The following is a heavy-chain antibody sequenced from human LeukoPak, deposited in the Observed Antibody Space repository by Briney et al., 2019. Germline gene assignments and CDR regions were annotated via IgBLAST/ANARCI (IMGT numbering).Heavy chain of an antibody. V-gene: IGHV4-59*08. D-gene: IGHD6-25*01. CDR1: GGSISNFY. Sequence: TSETLSLTCIVSGGSISNFYWSWIRQPPGKGLEWIGCIYYSGSTNYNPSLKSRVTISVDTSKNQFSLKLSSVTAADTAVYYCARYLAAGYFDLWGRGTLVTVSS. CDR2: IYYSGST. CDR3: ARYLAAGYFDL. J-gene: IGHJ2*01.